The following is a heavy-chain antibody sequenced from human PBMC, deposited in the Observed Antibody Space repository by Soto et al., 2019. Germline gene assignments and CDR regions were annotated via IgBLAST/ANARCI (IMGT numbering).Heavy chain of an antibody. V-gene: IGHV3-33*06. CDR1: GFTFSKYG. CDR3: AKDPLGYYGSGSSDLDY. Sequence: GGSLRLSCEASGFTFSKYGMNWVRQTPGKGLEWVAAIWYDGSKKYYSDSVKGRFTISRDNSKNTLYLQMNSLRAEDTAVYYCAKDPLGYYGSGSSDLDYWGQGTLVTVSS. J-gene: IGHJ4*02. D-gene: IGHD3-10*01. CDR2: IWYDGSKK.